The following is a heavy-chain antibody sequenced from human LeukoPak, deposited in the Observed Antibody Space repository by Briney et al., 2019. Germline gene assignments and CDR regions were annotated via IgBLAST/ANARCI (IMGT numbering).Heavy chain of an antibody. J-gene: IGHJ4*02. CDR1: GLTFNDYY. D-gene: IGHD3/OR15-3a*01. CDR2: IKKNGSEI. Sequence: GGSLRLSCAASGLTFNDYYMTWVRQAPGKGLEWVSNIKKNGSEIYYADSVKGRFTISRDNAKNSLYLQMNSLRAEDTAVYYCARDLGQGLDLVCWGQATVDGDSS. V-gene: IGHV3-7*01. CDR3: ARDLGQGLDLVC.